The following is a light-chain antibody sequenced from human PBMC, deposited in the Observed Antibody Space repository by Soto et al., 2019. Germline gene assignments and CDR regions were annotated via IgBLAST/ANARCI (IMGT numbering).Light chain of an antibody. V-gene: IGLV1-44*01. CDR1: SSNIGSNP. J-gene: IGLJ2*01. CDR2: SDN. Sequence: QSVLTQPPPASGTPGQRVTISCSGSSSNIGSNPVSWYQQLPGTAPKSLIYSDNQRPSGVPDRISGSRSGTSASLAISGLQSEDEAEYYCAAWDDSLRGRVFGGGTKVTVL. CDR3: AAWDDSLRGRV.